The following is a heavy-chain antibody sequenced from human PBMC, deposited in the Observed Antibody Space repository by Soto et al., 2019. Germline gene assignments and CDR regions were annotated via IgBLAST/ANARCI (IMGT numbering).Heavy chain of an antibody. J-gene: IGHJ6*02. Sequence: EVQLVESGGGLVQPGGSLRLSCASAGFTFNNYWMHWVRQAPGRGLVWVSRINGDGSSTFYADSVKGRFTISRDNAKNTVYLQMNSLRVEDTAVYYCARGIQYRYGMDVWGQGPTVSVS. CDR3: ARGIQYRYGMDV. CDR1: GFTFNNYW. D-gene: IGHD5-18*01. V-gene: IGHV3-74*01. CDR2: INGDGSST.